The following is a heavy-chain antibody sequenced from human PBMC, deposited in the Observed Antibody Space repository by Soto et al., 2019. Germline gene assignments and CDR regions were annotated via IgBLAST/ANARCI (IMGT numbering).Heavy chain of an antibody. V-gene: IGHV3-74*01. CDR2: INSDGSST. CDR3: ARDLLSTYYGMDV. J-gene: IGHJ6*02. D-gene: IGHD1-26*01. CDR1: GFTFSSYW. Sequence: GGSLRLSCAASGFTFSSYWMHWVRQAPGKGLVWVSRINSDGSSTSYADSVKGRFTISKDNAKNTLYLQMNSLGAEDTAVYYCARDLLSTYYGMDVWGQGTTVTVS.